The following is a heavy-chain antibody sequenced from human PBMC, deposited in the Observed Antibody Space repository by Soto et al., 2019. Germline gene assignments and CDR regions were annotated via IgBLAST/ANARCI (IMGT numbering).Heavy chain of an antibody. CDR1: GFTFSSYG. Sequence: QVQLVESGGGVVQPGRSLRLSCAASGFTFSSYGMHWVRQAPGKGLEWVAVIWYDGSNKYYADSVKGRFTISRDNSKNTLDLQMNSLRAEDTAVYYCASGGRPPFYGMDVWGQGTTVTVSS. CDR2: IWYDGSNK. V-gene: IGHV3-33*01. J-gene: IGHJ6*02. CDR3: ASGGRPPFYGMDV.